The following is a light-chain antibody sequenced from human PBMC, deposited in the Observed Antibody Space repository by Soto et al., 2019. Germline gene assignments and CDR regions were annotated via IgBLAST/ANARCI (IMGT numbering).Light chain of an antibody. CDR2: KAS. CDR3: QQYNDNWT. Sequence: DIQMTQSPSTLSASVGDRVTITCRASQSISSWLAWYQQKPGTAPKLLIYKASTLQSGVPSRFSGSGSGTVFTLTISSLQPDDSATYYCQQYNDNWTFGQGTKV. V-gene: IGKV1-5*03. J-gene: IGKJ1*01. CDR1: QSISSW.